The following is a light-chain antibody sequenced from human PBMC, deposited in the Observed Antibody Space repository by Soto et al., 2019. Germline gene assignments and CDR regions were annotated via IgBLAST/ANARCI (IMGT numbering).Light chain of an antibody. CDR3: QSYDSSLSNSGI. J-gene: IGLJ2*01. CDR1: SSNIGAGYD. V-gene: IGLV1-40*01. Sequence: QAVVTQPPSVSGAPGQRVTISCSGSSSNIGAGYDVQWYQQVPGTAPKLLIFGHNSRPAGVPDRFSGSRSGTSASLAITGLQAEDEAEYYCQSYDSSLSNSGIFGGGTQLTVL. CDR2: GHN.